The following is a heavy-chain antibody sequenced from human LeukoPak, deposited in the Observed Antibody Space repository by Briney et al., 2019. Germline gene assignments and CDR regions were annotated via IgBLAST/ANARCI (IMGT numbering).Heavy chain of an antibody. D-gene: IGHD4-23*01. J-gene: IGHJ4*02. CDR2: ITSSSSSI. CDR3: ASTDYGGNSG. Sequence: KPGGSLRLSCTASGFTFSTYSMNWVRQAPGKGLEWLSYITSSSSSIFYADSVKGRFTISRDNAKNSLYLQMNSLRAEDTAVYYCASTDYGGNSGWGQGTLVTVSS. CDR1: GFTFSTYS. V-gene: IGHV3-21*05.